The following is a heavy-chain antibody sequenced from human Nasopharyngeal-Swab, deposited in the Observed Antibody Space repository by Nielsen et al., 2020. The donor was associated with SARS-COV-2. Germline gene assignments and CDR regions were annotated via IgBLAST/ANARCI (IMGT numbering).Heavy chain of an antibody. V-gene: IGHV5-51*01. CDR3: ARRNSEGGMADAFEI. Sequence: VRQMPGKGLEWVGVIYPGDSDTRYSPPFQGQVTISVDKSITTTYLQWSSLKASDPAMYYCARRNSEGGMADAFEIWGQGTRVTVSS. D-gene: IGHD2/OR15-2a*01. CDR2: IYPGDSDT. J-gene: IGHJ3*02.